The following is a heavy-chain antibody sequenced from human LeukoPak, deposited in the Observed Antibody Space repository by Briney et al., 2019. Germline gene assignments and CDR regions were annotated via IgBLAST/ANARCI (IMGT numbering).Heavy chain of an antibody. CDR2: ISPSGGST. J-gene: IGHJ4*02. Sequence: ASVKVSCKASGYTFTSYYMHWVRQAPGQGLEWMGIISPSGGSTSYAQKFQGRVTMTRDTSTSTVYMELSSLRSEDTAVYYCAREGWAPYSTSQALGFDYWGQGTLVTVSS. CDR1: GYTFTSYY. V-gene: IGHV1-46*01. CDR3: AREGWAPYSTSQALGFDY. D-gene: IGHD6-13*01.